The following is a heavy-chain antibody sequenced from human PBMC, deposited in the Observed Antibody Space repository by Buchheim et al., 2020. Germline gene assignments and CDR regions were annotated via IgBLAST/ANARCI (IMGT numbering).Heavy chain of an antibody. CDR3: ARDVWAKHDAFDI. D-gene: IGHD1-26*01. V-gene: IGHV4-59*01. CDR2: IYDSGSI. CDR1: GGSISSYY. J-gene: IGHJ3*02. Sequence: QVQLQESGPGLVKPSETLSLSCTVSGGSISSYYWSWIRQPPGKGLEWIGYIYDSGSINYNPSPQSRVTTSVDTSKKQFSLKLSSVTAADTAVYYCARDVWAKHDAFDIWGQGT.